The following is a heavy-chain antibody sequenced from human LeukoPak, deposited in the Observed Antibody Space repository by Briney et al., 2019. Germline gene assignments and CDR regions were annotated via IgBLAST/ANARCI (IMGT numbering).Heavy chain of an antibody. V-gene: IGHV3-21*04. Sequence: PGGSLRLSCAASGFTFSNYGMNWVRQAPGKGLEWVSSISESGDYIYHAASVKGRFTISRDNAKNSLHLQMNSLRVEDTALYYCAMDLCGGDCYSGGGFDSWGQGTLVTVSS. CDR3: AMDLCGGDCYSGGGFDS. CDR2: ISESGDYI. J-gene: IGHJ4*02. CDR1: GFTFSNYG. D-gene: IGHD2-21*02.